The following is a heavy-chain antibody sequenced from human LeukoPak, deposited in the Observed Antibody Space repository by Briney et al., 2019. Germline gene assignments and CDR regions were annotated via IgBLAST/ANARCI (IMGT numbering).Heavy chain of an antibody. CDR2: IGAAGAHT. V-gene: IGHV3-64*02. J-gene: IGHJ3*02. CDR3: ARELGGTKTGGFDI. D-gene: IGHD1-14*01. CDR1: GFRLSYHD. Sequence: PGGSLRLSCAASGFRLSYHDMHWVRQAPGKGLEFVSSIGAAGAHTFYADSVKGRFTISRVNFQSTMYLQMDGLRPGDSAVYYCARELGGTKTGGFDIWGQGTVVTVSS.